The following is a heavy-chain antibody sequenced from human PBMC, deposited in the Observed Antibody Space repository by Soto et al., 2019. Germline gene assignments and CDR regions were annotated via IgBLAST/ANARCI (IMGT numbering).Heavy chain of an antibody. D-gene: IGHD4-17*01. CDR1: GASVRSGDYY. J-gene: IGHJ4*02. V-gene: IGHV4-30-4*01. Sequence: SETLSLTCSVSGASVRSGDYYWSCIRQAPGRGLEWIGYIYNSGGSYYNPSLKGRLTISIDTSKNQFSLKLNSVTAADTAIYYCVGTGTTDDYWGRGTLVTVSS. CDR3: VGTGTTDDY. CDR2: IYNSGGS.